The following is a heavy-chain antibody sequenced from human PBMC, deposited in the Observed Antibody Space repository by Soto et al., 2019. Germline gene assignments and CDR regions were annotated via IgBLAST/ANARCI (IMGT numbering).Heavy chain of an antibody. CDR3: ARGGVDVVATSAFDY. D-gene: IGHD5-12*01. CDR2: INPILGTP. J-gene: IGHJ4*02. CDR1: GATYSTSA. V-gene: IGHV1-69*01. Sequence: VKVSCKASGATYSTSAISWVRQAPGQGLEWMGGINPILGTPDYAHKFQGRVTITADESTSTVYMELGSLRSEDTALYFCARGGVDVVATSAFDYWGQGTLVTVSS.